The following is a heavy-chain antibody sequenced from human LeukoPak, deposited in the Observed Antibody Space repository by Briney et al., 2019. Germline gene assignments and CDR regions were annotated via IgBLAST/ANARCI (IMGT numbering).Heavy chain of an antibody. V-gene: IGHV3-74*01. J-gene: IGHJ4*02. Sequence: GGSLRLSCAASGFTFSSYWMHWVRQAPGKGPVWVARIRSDGSSTDYADSVKGRFTISRDNAKNTLYLQMNSLRAKDTAVYYCAREQGYYSVPGYWGQGTLVTVSS. CDR2: IRSDGSST. CDR1: GFTFSSYW. CDR3: AREQGYYSVPGY. D-gene: IGHD3-22*01.